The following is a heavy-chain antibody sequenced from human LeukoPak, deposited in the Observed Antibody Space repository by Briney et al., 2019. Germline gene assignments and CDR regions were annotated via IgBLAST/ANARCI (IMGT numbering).Heavy chain of an antibody. CDR1: GYTFTAYY. J-gene: IGHJ5*02. D-gene: IGHD3-10*01. CDR3: ARAMVRGVSNWFDP. V-gene: IGHV1-2*02. CDR2: INPKSGGT. Sequence: GASVKVSCKASGYTFTAYYMHWVRQAPGQGLEWMGWINPKSGGTKYAQRFQGRVTMTRDTSITTAYMELSRLRSEDTALYYCARAMVRGVSNWFDPWGQGTLVTVSS.